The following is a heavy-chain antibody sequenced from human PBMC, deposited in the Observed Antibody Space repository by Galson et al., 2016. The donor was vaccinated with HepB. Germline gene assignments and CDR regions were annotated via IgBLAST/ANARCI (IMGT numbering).Heavy chain of an antibody. CDR2: INQDGSEK. D-gene: IGHD1-26*01. Sequence: SLRLSCAASGFPFSSSWMNWVRQAPGKGLEWVDNINQDGSEKHYVDSVKGRFTISRNNAKNTLYLQMDSLRAEDTAVYYCARERGGYSYWGQGTLVTVSS. J-gene: IGHJ4*02. CDR3: ARERGGYSY. V-gene: IGHV3-7*01. CDR1: GFPFSSSW.